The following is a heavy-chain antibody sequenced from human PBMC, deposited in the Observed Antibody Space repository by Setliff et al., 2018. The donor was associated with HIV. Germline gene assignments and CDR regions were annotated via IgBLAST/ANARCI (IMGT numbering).Heavy chain of an antibody. CDR3: ARTRGYSLYYFDY. J-gene: IGHJ4*02. Sequence: PSETLSLTCDVSGDLIRNSYYYWAWIRQSPGRGLEWIGSVYYSGITHYNPSLESRATISVDTSMNYLSLNLTSVTAADTAVYYCARTRGYSLYYFDYWGQGILVTVSS. CDR1: GDLIRNSYYY. V-gene: IGHV4-39*07. D-gene: IGHD5-18*01. CDR2: VYYSGIT.